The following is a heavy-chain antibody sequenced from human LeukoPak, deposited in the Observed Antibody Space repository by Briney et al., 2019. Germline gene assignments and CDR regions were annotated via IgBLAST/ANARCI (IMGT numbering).Heavy chain of an antibody. CDR2: ISGSGGTT. V-gene: IGHV3-23*01. CDR1: GFTFSSYA. D-gene: IGHD6-13*01. Sequence: GGSLRLSCAAPGFTFSSYAMSWVRQAPGKGLEWVSAISGSGGTTYYADSVKGRFTISRDNSKNTLYLQMNSLRGEDTAVYYCAGGTAAAAWNYWGQGTLVTVSS. J-gene: IGHJ4*02. CDR3: AGGTAAAAWNY.